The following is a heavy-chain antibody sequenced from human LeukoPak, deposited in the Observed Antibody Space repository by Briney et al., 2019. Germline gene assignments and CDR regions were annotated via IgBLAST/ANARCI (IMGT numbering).Heavy chain of an antibody. CDR1: GFTFSSYG. CDR2: ISWNSGSI. CDR3: AKGPYSGSYLDY. Sequence: PGGSLRLSCAASGFTFSSYGMHWVRQAPGKGLEWVSGISWNSGSIGYADSVKGRFTISRDNAKNSLYLQMNSLRAEDTALYYCAKGPYSGSYLDYWGQGTLVTVSS. D-gene: IGHD1-26*01. V-gene: IGHV3-9*01. J-gene: IGHJ4*02.